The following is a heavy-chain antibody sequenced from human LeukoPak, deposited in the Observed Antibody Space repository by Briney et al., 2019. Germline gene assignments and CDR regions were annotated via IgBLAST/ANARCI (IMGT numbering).Heavy chain of an antibody. Sequence: PSETLSLTCAVYGGSFSGYYWSWIRQPPGKGLEWIGEINHSGSTNYNPSLKSRVTISVDTSKNQFSLKLSSVTAADTAVYYCARDTTVGPVSQGYFDLWGRGTLVTVSS. CDR3: ARDTTVGPVSQGYFDL. CDR1: GGSFSGYY. D-gene: IGHD1-26*01. V-gene: IGHV4-34*01. CDR2: INHSGST. J-gene: IGHJ2*01.